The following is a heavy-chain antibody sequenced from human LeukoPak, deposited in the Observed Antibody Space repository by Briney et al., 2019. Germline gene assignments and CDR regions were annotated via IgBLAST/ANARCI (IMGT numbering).Heavy chain of an antibody. CDR1: GGSISNYF. Sequence: PSETLSLTCTVSGGSISNYFWSWIRQPPGKGLECIGYIYYSDSTNYNPSLKSRVTVSVDTSKNQFSLNLNSVTAADTAVYYCARGGDRSFDYWGQGTLVTVSS. V-gene: IGHV4-59*12. D-gene: IGHD3-10*01. CDR2: IYYSDST. CDR3: ARGGDRSFDY. J-gene: IGHJ4*02.